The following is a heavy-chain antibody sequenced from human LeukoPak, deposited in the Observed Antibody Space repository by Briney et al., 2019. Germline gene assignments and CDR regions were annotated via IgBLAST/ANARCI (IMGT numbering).Heavy chain of an antibody. J-gene: IGHJ4*02. CDR3: ARGSSSSWSTRDYFDY. CDR2: ISGSGGST. D-gene: IGHD6-13*01. CDR1: GFTFSSYA. V-gene: IGHV3-23*01. Sequence: GGSLRLSCAASGFTFSSYAMSWVRQAPGKGLEWVSAISGSGGSTYYADSVKGRFTISRDNSKNSLYLQMNSLRAEDTAVYYCARGSSSSWSTRDYFDYWGQGTLVTVSS.